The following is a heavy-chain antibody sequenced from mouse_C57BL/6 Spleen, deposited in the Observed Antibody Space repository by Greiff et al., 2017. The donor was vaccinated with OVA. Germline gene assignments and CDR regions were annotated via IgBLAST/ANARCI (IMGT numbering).Heavy chain of an antibody. D-gene: IGHD2-4*01. CDR3: ARGYDYGWFAY. CDR1: GFTFSDYY. J-gene: IGHJ3*01. Sequence: EVKVEGSEGGLVQPGSSMKLSCTASGFTFSDYYMAWVRQVPEKGLEWVANINYDGSSTYYLDSLKSRFIISSDNAKNILYLQMSSLKSEDTATYYCARGYDYGWFAYWGQGTLVTVSA. CDR2: INYDGSST. V-gene: IGHV5-16*01.